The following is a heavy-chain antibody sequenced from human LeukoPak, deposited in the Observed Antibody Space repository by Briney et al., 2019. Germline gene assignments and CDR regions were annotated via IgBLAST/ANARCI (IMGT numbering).Heavy chain of an antibody. CDR1: GYSLSSGYY. CDR3: ARLTPTTLSLYYYYMDV. D-gene: IGHD2/OR15-2a*01. V-gene: IGHV4-38-2*02. J-gene: IGHJ6*03. Sequence: SETLSLTCTVSGYSLSSGYYWGWIRQPPGKGLEWIGSIYHSGRTYYNPSLKSRVTISVDKSKNQFSLKLTSVTAADTAVYYCARLTPTTLSLYYYYMDVWGKGTTVTVSS. CDR2: IYHSGRT.